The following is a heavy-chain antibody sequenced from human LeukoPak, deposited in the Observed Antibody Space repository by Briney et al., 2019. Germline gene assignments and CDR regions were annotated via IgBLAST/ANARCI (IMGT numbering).Heavy chain of an antibody. J-gene: IGHJ4*02. Sequence: GGSLRLSCGASGFTFSRFGMNWVRQAPGKELEWISYISSSSSAIYYADSVKGRFTISRDNSKNRLYLQMNSLRAEDTAVYYCARDYPSLVGTIDYWGQGTLVTVSS. V-gene: IGHV3-48*01. CDR2: ISSSSSAI. D-gene: IGHD6-19*01. CDR1: GFTFSRFG. CDR3: ARDYPSLVGTIDY.